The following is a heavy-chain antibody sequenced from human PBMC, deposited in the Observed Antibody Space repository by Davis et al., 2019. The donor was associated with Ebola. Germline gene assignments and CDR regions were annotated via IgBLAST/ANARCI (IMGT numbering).Heavy chain of an antibody. Sequence: AASVKVSCKASGYTFTSHYMHWVRQAPGQGLEWMGIINPSGGSTSYAQKFQGRVTMTRDTSTSTVHMELSGLRSEDTAVYYCARHDTMIVDAFDIWGQGTMVTVSS. CDR2: INPSGGST. D-gene: IGHD3-22*01. CDR1: GYTFTSHY. CDR3: ARHDTMIVDAFDI. J-gene: IGHJ3*02. V-gene: IGHV1-46*01.